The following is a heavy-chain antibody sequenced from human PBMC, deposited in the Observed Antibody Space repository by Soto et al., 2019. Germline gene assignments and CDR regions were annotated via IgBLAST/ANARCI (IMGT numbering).Heavy chain of an antibody. CDR1: GYTFTSYD. CDR2: MNPNSGNT. V-gene: IGHV1-8*01. J-gene: IGHJ3*02. D-gene: IGHD2-15*01. CDR3: ARAYCSGGSCVLIDAFDI. Sequence: ASVKVSCKASGYTFTSYDINWVRQATGQGLEWMGWMNPNSGNTGYAQKFQGRVTMTRNTSISTAYMELSSLRSEDTAVYYCARAYCSGGSCVLIDAFDIWGQGTMVTVSS.